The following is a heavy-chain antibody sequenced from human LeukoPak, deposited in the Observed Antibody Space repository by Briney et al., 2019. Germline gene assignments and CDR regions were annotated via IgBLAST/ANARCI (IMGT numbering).Heavy chain of an antibody. J-gene: IGHJ6*03. V-gene: IGHV4-61*10. Sequence: SETLSLTCTVSGGSISSGSYYWTWIRQPAGKGLEWIGYIYYSGSTNYNPSLKSRVTISVDTSKNQFSLKLSSVTAADTAVYYCASGTMYYDILTGPIRGPIGYDYYYYMDVWGKGTTVTVSS. CDR1: GGSISSGSYY. CDR2: IYYSGST. D-gene: IGHD3-9*01. CDR3: ASGTMYYDILTGPIRGPIGYDYYYYMDV.